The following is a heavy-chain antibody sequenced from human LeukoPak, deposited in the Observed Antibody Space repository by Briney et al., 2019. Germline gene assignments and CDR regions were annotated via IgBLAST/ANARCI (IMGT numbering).Heavy chain of an antibody. CDR2: MRYDENNK. Sequence: GGSLRLSCAASGFTFSSYGMHWVRQAPGKGLECVAFMRYDENNKYYADSVKGRFTISRDNSKNTVYLQMNSLRAEDTTVYYCAKDPTHFRVWDDYDNTRLNYWGQGTLVTVSS. J-gene: IGHJ4*02. D-gene: IGHD3-22*01. CDR3: AKDPTHFRVWDDYDNTRLNY. CDR1: GFTFSSYG. V-gene: IGHV3-30*02.